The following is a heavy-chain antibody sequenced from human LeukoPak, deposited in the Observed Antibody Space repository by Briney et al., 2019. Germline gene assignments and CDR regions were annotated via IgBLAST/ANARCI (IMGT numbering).Heavy chain of an antibody. D-gene: IGHD3-9*01. V-gene: IGHV4-59*01. CDR1: GGSISSYY. J-gene: IGHJ1*01. CDR2: IYYSEST. Sequence: SETLSLTCTVSGGSISSYYWSWIRQPPGKGLEWIGYIYYSESTNYNPSLKSRVTISVDTSKNQFSLKLSSVTAADTAEYYCASAQPGYDILTGYYGVGYFQHWGQGTLVTVSS. CDR3: ASAQPGYDILTGYYGVGYFQH.